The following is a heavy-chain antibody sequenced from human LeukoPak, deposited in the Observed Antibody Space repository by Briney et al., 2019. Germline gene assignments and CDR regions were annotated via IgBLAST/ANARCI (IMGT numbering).Heavy chain of an antibody. Sequence: SETLSLTCTFSSGSISSFYWTWIRQPPGKGLEWIGYISYSGITKYNPSLKSRVTISIDTSKNQFSLKLTSVTVADTAVYFCARVKAVAGTLPHLLDYWGQGTLVTVSS. CDR1: SGSISSFY. CDR2: ISYSGIT. CDR3: ARVKAVAGTLPHLLDY. J-gene: IGHJ4*02. V-gene: IGHV4-59*12. D-gene: IGHD6-19*01.